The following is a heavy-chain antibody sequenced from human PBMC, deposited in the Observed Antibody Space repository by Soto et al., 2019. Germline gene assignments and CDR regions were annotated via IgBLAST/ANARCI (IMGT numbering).Heavy chain of an antibody. D-gene: IGHD1-26*01. CDR1: GYTFINYG. CDR2: ISAYNGDT. J-gene: IGHJ4*02. CDR3: AREAGSGSFYTETY. V-gene: IGHV1-18*04. Sequence: QVPLVQSGAEVKKPGSSVKVSCKTSGYTFINYGFSLVRQAPGQVLEWMGWISAYNGDTEYAQKVQGRVTLTRDTSTSTLYMEMRSLKFDDTAMYYCAREAGSGSFYTETYWGQGTLVSVSS.